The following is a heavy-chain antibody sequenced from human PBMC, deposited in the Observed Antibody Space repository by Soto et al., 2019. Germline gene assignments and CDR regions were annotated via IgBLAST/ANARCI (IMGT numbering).Heavy chain of an antibody. CDR1: GGSISSGDYY. V-gene: IGHV4-30-4*01. D-gene: IGHD3-3*01. CDR2: IYYSGST. CDR3: ARAYYDFWSGYPIDY. Sequence: SETLSLTCTVSGGSISSGDYYWSWIRQPPGKGLEWIGYIYYSGSTYYNPSLKSRVTISVDTSKNQFSLKLSSVTAADTAVYYCARAYYDFWSGYPIDYWGQGTLVTVSS. J-gene: IGHJ4*02.